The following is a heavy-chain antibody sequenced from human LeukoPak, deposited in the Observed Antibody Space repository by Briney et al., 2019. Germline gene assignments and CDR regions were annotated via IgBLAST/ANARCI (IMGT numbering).Heavy chain of an antibody. CDR2: ISSSGSTI. J-gene: IGHJ4*02. V-gene: IGHV3-11*01. Sequence: GGSLRLSCAASGFTFSDYYMSWIRQAPGKGLEWVSYISSSGSTIYYADSVKGRFTISRDNAKNSLYLQMNSLGAEDTAVYYCARDGRYFDWPRHFDYWGQGTLVTVST. D-gene: IGHD3-9*01. CDR1: GFTFSDYY. CDR3: ARDGRYFDWPRHFDY.